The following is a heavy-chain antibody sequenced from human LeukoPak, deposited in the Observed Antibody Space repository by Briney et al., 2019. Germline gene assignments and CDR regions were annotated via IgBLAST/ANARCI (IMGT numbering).Heavy chain of an antibody. J-gene: IGHJ1*01. CDR1: GGTFSSYA. Sequence: SVKVSCTASGGTFSSYAINWVRQAPGQGLEWMGGITPMFGTAKYAQKFQGRVTITADESTSTAYMELSSLRSEDTAVYYCARDSSEFRSLIFHWGQGTLVTVSS. V-gene: IGHV1-69*13. D-gene: IGHD3-9*01. CDR2: ITPMFGTA. CDR3: ARDSSEFRSLIFH.